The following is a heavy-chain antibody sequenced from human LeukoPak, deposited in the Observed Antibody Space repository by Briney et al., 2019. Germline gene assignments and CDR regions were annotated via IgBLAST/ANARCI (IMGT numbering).Heavy chain of an antibody. CDR1: GGSISCSSYY. Sequence: SETLSLTCTVSGGSISCSSYYWGWIRQPPGKGLEWIGSIYYSGSTYYNPSLKSRVTISVDTSKNQFSLKLGSVTAADTAVYYCARARVPGGYFDYWGQGTLVTVSS. J-gene: IGHJ4*02. CDR3: ARARVPGGYFDY. V-gene: IGHV4-39*07. CDR2: IYYSGST. D-gene: IGHD3-16*01.